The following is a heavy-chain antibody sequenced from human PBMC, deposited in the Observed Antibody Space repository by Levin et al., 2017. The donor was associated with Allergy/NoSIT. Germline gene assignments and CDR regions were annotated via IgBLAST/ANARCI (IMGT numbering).Heavy chain of an antibody. CDR2: IREKGRHHTT. Sequence: QAGGSLRLSCAASGFIFSDHQMDWIRQVAGKGLEWVARIREKGRHHTTEYAPSVRGRFTISGDDSQNSVILQMSSLRAEDTAVYYCARSPTGRGPFDSWGLGTLVTVSS. V-gene: IGHV3-72*01. J-gene: IGHJ4*02. CDR1: GFIFSDHQ. CDR3: ARSPTGRGPFDS.